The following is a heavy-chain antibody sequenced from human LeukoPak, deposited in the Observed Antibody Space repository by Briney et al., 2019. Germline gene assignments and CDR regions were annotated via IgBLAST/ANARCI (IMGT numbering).Heavy chain of an antibody. D-gene: IGHD3/OR15-3a*01. CDR3: VRGGLISLANTPLGTFDI. CDR1: GGSISSYY. V-gene: IGHV4-4*07. J-gene: IGHJ3*02. CDR2: IYTSGST. Sequence: PSETLSLTCTVSGGSISSYYWSWIRQPAGKGLEWIGRIYTSGSTNYNPSLKSRVTMSVDTSKNQFSLKLSSVTPEDTAMYYCVRGGLISLANTPLGTFDIWGQGTMVSVSS.